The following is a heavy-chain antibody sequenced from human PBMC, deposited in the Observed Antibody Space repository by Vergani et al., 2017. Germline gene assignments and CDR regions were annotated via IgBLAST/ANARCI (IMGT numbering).Heavy chain of an antibody. CDR1: GDAISRDTYS. CDR2: VYYSGTT. CDR3: ARGQTGYSRDWSTYFFYMDV. Sequence: QLQLQESDSRLVNPSQTLSLTYTLSGDAISRDTYSWNWVRQPPGKPLEWIGSVYYSGTTYYNPSLGGRVTMSIAKSKNHFSLTLTSVTAADSAFYFCARGQTGYSRDWSTYFFYMDVWGKGTTVTVSS. V-gene: IGHV4-30-2*01. J-gene: IGHJ6*03. D-gene: IGHD3/OR15-3a*01.